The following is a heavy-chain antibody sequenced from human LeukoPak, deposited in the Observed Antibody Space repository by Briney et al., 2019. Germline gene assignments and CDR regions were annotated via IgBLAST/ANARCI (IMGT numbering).Heavy chain of an antibody. D-gene: IGHD3-16*01. V-gene: IGHV3-7*01. CDR1: GFTFSSRDW. Sequence: GGSLRLSCVASGFTFSSRDWMTWVRQAPGKGLEWVADIKQDGSEKNYVDSVKGRFTISRDNAKNSVDLQMNSLRVEDTAVYYCATNYDYVWGSYEYWGQGTLVTVSS. CDR3: ATNYDYVWGSYEY. CDR2: IKQDGSEK. J-gene: IGHJ4*02.